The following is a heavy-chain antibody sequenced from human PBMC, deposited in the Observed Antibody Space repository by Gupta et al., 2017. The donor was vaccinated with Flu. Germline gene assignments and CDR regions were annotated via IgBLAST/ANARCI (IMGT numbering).Heavy chain of an antibody. CDR3: AKGQRRGFHWSGPPRDDAFDI. V-gene: IGHV5-51*01. CDR1: GYSFTSYW. D-gene: IGHD3-3*01. Sequence: EVQLVQSGAEVKKPGESLKISCKGSGYSFTSYWIGWVRQMPGKGLEWMGIIYPGDSDTRYSPSFQGQVTISADKSISTAYLQWSSLKASDTAMYYCAKGQRRGFHWSGPPRDDAFDIWGQGTMVTVSS. J-gene: IGHJ3*02. CDR2: IYPGDSDT.